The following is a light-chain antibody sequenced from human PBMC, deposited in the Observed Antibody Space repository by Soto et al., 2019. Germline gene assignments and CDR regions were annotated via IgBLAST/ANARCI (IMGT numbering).Light chain of an antibody. CDR2: DAS. Sequence: EIVFAQSPCTLSLSPGERATLSCRASQSVRTYLAWYQQKPGQAPRLLIYDASNRATGIPARFSGSRSGTDFTLTISSLEPEDFAVYYCQHRSNWPRTFGQGTKVDIK. J-gene: IGKJ1*01. V-gene: IGKV3-11*01. CDR1: QSVRTY. CDR3: QHRSNWPRT.